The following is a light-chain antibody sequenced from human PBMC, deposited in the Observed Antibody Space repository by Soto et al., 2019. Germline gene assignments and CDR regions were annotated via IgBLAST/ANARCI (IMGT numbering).Light chain of an antibody. J-gene: IGKJ4*01. V-gene: IGKV4-1*01. CDR2: WAS. CDR1: QTVLYSSNTKDY. Sequence: DIVMTQSPDSLAVSLGERVTINCKSSQTVLYSSNTKDYLAWYQQKPGQPPQLFIYWASTRESGVPDRFSGSGSGTDFTLTISSLQAEDVAVYYCQQYLGAPLTFGGGTRVEIK. CDR3: QQYLGAPLT.